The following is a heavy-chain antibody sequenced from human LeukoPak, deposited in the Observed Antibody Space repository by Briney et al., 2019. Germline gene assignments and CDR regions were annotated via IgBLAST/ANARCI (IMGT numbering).Heavy chain of an antibody. Sequence: ASVTVSCKASGYTFTSYYMHWVRQAPGQGLEWMGIINPSGGSTSYAQKFQGRVTMTRDTSTSTVYMELSSLRSEDTAVYYCARDNFWSGYYANYYYYYGMDVWGQGTTVTVSS. CDR1: GYTFTSYY. D-gene: IGHD3-3*01. V-gene: IGHV1-46*01. CDR2: INPSGGST. CDR3: ARDNFWSGYYANYYYYYGMDV. J-gene: IGHJ6*02.